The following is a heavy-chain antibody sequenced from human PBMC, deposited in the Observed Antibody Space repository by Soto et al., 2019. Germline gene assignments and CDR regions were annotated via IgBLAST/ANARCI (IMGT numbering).Heavy chain of an antibody. V-gene: IGHV3-30*18. Sequence: QVQLVESGGGVVQPGRSLRLSCAASGFTFSSYGMHWVRQAPGKGLEWVAVISYDGSNKYYADSVKGRFTISRDNSKNTLYMQMNSLRAGDTAVYYCAKGGGRGYCSGGSCANYYYYGMDVWGQGTTVTVSS. D-gene: IGHD2-15*01. CDR3: AKGGGRGYCSGGSCANYYYYGMDV. CDR1: GFTFSSYG. J-gene: IGHJ6*02. CDR2: ISYDGSNK.